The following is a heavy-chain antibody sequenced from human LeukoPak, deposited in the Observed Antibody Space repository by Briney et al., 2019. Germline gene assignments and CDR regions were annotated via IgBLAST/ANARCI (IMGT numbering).Heavy chain of an antibody. CDR3: ARDGNYYGSGKLHYYYMDV. D-gene: IGHD3-10*01. Sequence: ASVKVSCKVSGYTLTELSMHWVRQAPGKGLEWMGGFDPEDGETIYAQKFQGRVTITADESTSTAYMELSSLRSEDTAVYYCARDGNYYGSGKLHYYYMDVWGKGTTVTISS. V-gene: IGHV1-24*01. J-gene: IGHJ6*03. CDR1: GYTLTELS. CDR2: FDPEDGET.